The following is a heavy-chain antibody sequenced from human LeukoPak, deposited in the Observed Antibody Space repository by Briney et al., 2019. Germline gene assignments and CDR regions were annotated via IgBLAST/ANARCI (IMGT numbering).Heavy chain of an antibody. CDR3: AREVAGWTYYFDY. CDR1: GFTFSSYE. J-gene: IGHJ4*02. D-gene: IGHD5-12*01. Sequence: GGSLRLSCAASGFTFSSYEMNWVRQAQGKGLEGVSYISSSGSTIYYADSVEGRLTISRDNAKNSLYLQMNSLRAEDTAVYYCAREVAGWTYYFDYWGQGTLVTVSS. CDR2: ISSSGSTI. V-gene: IGHV3-48*03.